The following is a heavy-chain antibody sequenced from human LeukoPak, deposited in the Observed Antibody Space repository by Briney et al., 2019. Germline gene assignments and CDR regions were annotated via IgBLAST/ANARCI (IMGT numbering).Heavy chain of an antibody. J-gene: IGHJ3*02. CDR3: ARETTWELQDVPSYDAFDI. CDR2: ISSSGSTI. D-gene: IGHD1-26*01. Sequence: GGSLRLSCAASGFTFSDYYMSWIRQAPGKGLEWVSYISSSGSTIYYADSVKGRFTISRDNAKNSLYLQMNSLRAEDTAVYYCARETTWELQDVPSYDAFDIWGQGTMVTVSS. V-gene: IGHV3-11*04. CDR1: GFTFSDYY.